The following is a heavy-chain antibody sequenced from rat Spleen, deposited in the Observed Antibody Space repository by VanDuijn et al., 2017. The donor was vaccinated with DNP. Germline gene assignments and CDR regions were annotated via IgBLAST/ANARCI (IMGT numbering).Heavy chain of an antibody. J-gene: IGHJ2*01. V-gene: IGHV5S13*01. CDR2: ITTGGGNT. Sequence: EVQLVESGGGLVQPGRSLKLSCAASGFTFSDYGMAWVRQVPSKGLEWVASITTGGGNTYYRDSVKGRFTVSRDNAKNTLYLQMDSLRSEDTATYYCARGGRSDFDYWGQGVMVTVSS. D-gene: IGHD1-11*01. CDR3: ARGGRSDFDY. CDR1: GFTFSDYG.